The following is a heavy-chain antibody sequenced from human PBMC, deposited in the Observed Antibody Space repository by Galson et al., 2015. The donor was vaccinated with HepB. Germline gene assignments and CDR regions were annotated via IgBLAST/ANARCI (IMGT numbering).Heavy chain of an antibody. CDR3: ARGADYPGYCCGAGCSDYFDS. CDR1: GFTVSTNY. CDR2: IYGDETT. J-gene: IGHJ4*02. D-gene: IGHD2-15*01. Sequence: SLRLSCAASGFTVSTNYMAWVRQAPGKGLEWVSVIYGDETTYYADSVKGRFTISRDNYKNTLFLQMNKLRPEDTAVYYCARGADYPGYCCGAGCSDYFDSWGQGAQLIVSS. V-gene: IGHV3-66*02.